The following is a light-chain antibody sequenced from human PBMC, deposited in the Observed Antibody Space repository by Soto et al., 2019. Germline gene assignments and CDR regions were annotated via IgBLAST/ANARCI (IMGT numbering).Light chain of an antibody. CDR3: QSYDSSLSSYV. V-gene: IGLV1-40*01. J-gene: IGLJ1*01. CDR2: GNS. Sequence: QSVLTQPPSVSGAPGQRVTISCTGSSSNIGAGYNIHWYQQLPGTAPKLLIYGNSNRPSGVPDRFSGSKSGTSASLAITGLQAEDEYDYYCQSYDSSLSSYVFGTGTKVTVL. CDR1: SSNIGAGYN.